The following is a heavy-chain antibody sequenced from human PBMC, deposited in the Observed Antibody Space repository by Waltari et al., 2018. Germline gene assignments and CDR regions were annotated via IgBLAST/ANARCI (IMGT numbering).Heavy chain of an antibody. D-gene: IGHD2-2*01. Sequence: QVQLVQSGAEVKKPGSSVKVSCKASGGTFSSYAISWVRQAPGQALEWMGRIIPIFGTANYAQKFQGRVTITADKSTSTAYMELSSLRSEDTAVYYCARDLSDIVVVPAAMGDAFDIWGQGTMVTVSS. V-gene: IGHV1-69*13. CDR2: IIPIFGTA. J-gene: IGHJ3*02. CDR1: GGTFSSYA. CDR3: ARDLSDIVVVPAAMGDAFDI.